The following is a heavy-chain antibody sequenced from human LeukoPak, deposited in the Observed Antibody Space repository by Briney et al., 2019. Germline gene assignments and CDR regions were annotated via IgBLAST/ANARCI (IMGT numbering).Heavy chain of an antibody. D-gene: IGHD2-15*01. CDR3: ARGLSGPSNGQFDY. Sequence: ASVKVSCKASGGTFSSYVINWVRQAPGQGLEWMGGIIPIFGTANYAQKFQGRVTITADKSTSTAYMELSSLRSEDTAVYYCARGLSGPSNGQFDYWGQGTLVTVSS. V-gene: IGHV1-69*06. CDR2: IIPIFGTA. CDR1: GGTFSSYV. J-gene: IGHJ4*02.